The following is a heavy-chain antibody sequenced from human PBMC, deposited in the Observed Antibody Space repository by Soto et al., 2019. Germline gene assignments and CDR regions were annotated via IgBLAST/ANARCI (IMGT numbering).Heavy chain of an antibody. Sequence: VESLKISCKGSGYIFTSYWISCWREMPVKGLEWMGRIDPSDSYTNYSPSFQGHVTISADKSISTAYLQWSSLKASDTAMYYCAREDYYDSSGPRSGMDVWGQGTTVTVSS. CDR3: AREDYYDSSGPRSGMDV. J-gene: IGHJ6*02. CDR2: IDPSDSYT. D-gene: IGHD3-22*01. CDR1: GYIFTSYW. V-gene: IGHV5-10-1*01.